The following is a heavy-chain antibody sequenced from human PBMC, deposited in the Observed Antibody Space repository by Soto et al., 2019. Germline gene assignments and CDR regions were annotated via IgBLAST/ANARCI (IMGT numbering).Heavy chain of an antibody. Sequence: EVQLLESGGGLVQPGGSLRLSCAASGFTFSSYAMSWVRQAPGKGLEWVSAISGSGGRTYYADSVKGRFTISRDNSKNTLYLQMNSLRAEDTAVYYCAKIADCSSTSCRPYYYYYYYMDVWGKGTTVTVSS. D-gene: IGHD2-2*01. V-gene: IGHV3-23*01. CDR1: GFTFSSYA. J-gene: IGHJ6*03. CDR2: ISGSGGRT. CDR3: AKIADCSSTSCRPYYYYYYYMDV.